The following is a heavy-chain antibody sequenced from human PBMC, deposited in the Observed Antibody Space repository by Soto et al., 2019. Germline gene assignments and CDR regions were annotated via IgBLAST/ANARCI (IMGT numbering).Heavy chain of an antibody. Sequence: XSGKVSSKAPANDFTGPYEDLLRQASGPGLEWLGILKPKGDRSRFAQTFQCRITMTTDTSTSTVYMELRSLRSEETAVYYCARSSGGVLGIIIEGSKWLATWGQGSLVTV. V-gene: IGHV1-46*01. CDR2: LKPKGDRS. D-gene: IGHD3-10*01. CDR3: ARSSGGVLGIIIEGSKWLAT. J-gene: IGHJ5*02. CDR1: ANDFTGPY.